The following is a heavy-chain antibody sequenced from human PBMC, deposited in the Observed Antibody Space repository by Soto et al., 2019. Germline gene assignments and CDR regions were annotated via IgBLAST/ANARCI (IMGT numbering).Heavy chain of an antibody. V-gene: IGHV1-58*01. CDR1: GFTFTSSA. CDR3: AASVPAAAAEHYFDY. J-gene: IGHJ4*02. CDR2: IVVGSGNT. D-gene: IGHD6-13*01. Sequence: SVKVSCKASGFTFTSSAVQWVRQARGQRLEWIGWIVVGSGNTNYAQKFQERVTITRDMSTSTAYMELSSLRSEDTAVYYCAASVPAAAAEHYFDYWGQGTLVTVSS.